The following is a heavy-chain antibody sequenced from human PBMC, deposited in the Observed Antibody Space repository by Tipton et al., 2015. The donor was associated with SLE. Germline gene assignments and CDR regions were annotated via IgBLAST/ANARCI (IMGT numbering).Heavy chain of an antibody. CDR3: ARDLTGEAAFDI. D-gene: IGHD7-27*01. CDR1: GGSISSYY. Sequence: TLSLTCTVSGGSISSYYWSWIRQPPGKGLEWIGYIYYSGSTNYNPSLKSRVTISVDTSKKQFSLKLSSVTAADTAVYYCARDLTGEAAFDIWGQGTMVTVSS. CDR2: IYYSGST. V-gene: IGHV4-59*01. J-gene: IGHJ3*02.